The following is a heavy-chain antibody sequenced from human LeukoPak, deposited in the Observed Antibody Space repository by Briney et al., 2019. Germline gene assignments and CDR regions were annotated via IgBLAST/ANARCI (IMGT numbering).Heavy chain of an antibody. CDR1: GGSFSSYY. D-gene: IGHD3-16*01. CDR3: ARDGDPGGSAYFDF. Sequence: SETLSLTCTVSGGSFSSYYWSWVRQPPGKGLEWVGDISNSGGTKYTPSPKSRGAMSLDTYNKQFSLKLNTVTSADTPAYFCARDGDPGGSAYFDFWCQG. CDR2: ISNSGGT. J-gene: IGHJ4*02. V-gene: IGHV4-59*01.